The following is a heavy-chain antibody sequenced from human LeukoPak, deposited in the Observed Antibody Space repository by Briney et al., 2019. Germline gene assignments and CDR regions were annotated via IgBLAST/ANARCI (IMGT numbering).Heavy chain of an antibody. CDR1: GGSISSYY. Sequence: SETLSLTCTVSGGSISSYYWSWIRQPPGKGLEWIGYISYSGSTNYSPSLKSRVTISVDTSKNQFSLKLSSVTAADTAVYYCARDHYDSPGYWGQGTLVTVSS. CDR2: ISYSGST. V-gene: IGHV4-59*12. CDR3: ARDHYDSPGY. D-gene: IGHD3-22*01. J-gene: IGHJ4*02.